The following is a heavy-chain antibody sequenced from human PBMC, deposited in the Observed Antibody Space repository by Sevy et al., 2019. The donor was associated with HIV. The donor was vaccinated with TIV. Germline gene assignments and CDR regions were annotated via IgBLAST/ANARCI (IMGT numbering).Heavy chain of an antibody. V-gene: IGHV1-69*13. CDR1: GGTFSSYA. J-gene: IGHJ4*02. D-gene: IGHD6-19*01. CDR2: IIPIFGTA. CDR3: ARERGYSSGWYFDY. Sequence: ASVKVSCKASGGTFSSYAISWVRQAPGQGLEWMGGIIPIFGTANYAQKFQGRVTITADESTSTAYMELSSLRSEDTAVYYCARERGYSSGWYFDYWGQGTLVTVSS.